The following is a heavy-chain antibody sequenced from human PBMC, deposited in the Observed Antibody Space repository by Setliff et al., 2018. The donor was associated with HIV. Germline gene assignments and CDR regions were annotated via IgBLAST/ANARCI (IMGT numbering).Heavy chain of an antibody. V-gene: IGHV7-4-1*02. J-gene: IGHJ3*02. Sequence: ASEVSCKASGYSFTTYSLNWVRQVPGQGVEWMGWISSNTGNPTYAQDFTGRFVFSLDTSVNTAYLQITTLKAEDSAVYYCARANIYSDAFDIWGQGTMVTVSS. CDR1: GYSFTTYS. CDR2: ISSNTGNP. CDR3: ARANIYSDAFDI. D-gene: IGHD2-21*01.